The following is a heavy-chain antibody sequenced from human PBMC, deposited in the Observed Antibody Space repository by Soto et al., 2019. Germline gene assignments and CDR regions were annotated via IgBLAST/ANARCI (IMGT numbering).Heavy chain of an antibody. V-gene: IGHV3-23*01. CDR3: ATLGPARLLAS. D-gene: IGHD1-26*01. Sequence: GGSLRLSCVGSGFTFRNYAMSWVRQAPGKGLEWVSAIRGSGEKTSYADFVRGRFSISRDNSKNTLYLQMNSLRAEDTAVYYCATLGPARLLASWGQGTLVTVSS. CDR2: IRGSGEKT. CDR1: GFTFRNYA. J-gene: IGHJ4*02.